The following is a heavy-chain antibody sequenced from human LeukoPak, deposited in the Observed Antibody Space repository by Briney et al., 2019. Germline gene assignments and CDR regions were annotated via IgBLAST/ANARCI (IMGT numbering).Heavy chain of an antibody. V-gene: IGHV3-23*01. J-gene: IGHJ1*01. CDR2: ISASGGST. CDR3: AIPYDSSAYFRAEYFQH. Sequence: QPGGPLRLSCAASGFTFSSYAINWVRQAPGKGLEWVSGISASGGSTYYADSVKGRFTISRDNSKNTLYLQMKSLRADDTAVYYCAIPYDSSAYFRAEYFQHWGQGTLVTVSS. CDR1: GFTFSSYA. D-gene: IGHD3-22*01.